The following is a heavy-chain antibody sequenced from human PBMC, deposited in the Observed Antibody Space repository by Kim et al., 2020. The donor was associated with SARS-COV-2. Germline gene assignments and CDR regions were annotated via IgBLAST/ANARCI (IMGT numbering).Heavy chain of an antibody. D-gene: IGHD3-9*01. CDR3: ARDIVRYIDWFAGAGMDV. V-gene: IGHV1-69*01. J-gene: IGHJ6*02. Sequence: FKGRVTIAADESTSTAYMELSSLSSEDTAVYYCARDIVRYIDWFAGAGMDVWGQGTTVTVSS.